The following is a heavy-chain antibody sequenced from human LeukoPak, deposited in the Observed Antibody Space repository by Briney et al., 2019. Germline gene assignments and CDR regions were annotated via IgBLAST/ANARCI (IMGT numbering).Heavy chain of an antibody. CDR1: VGTFSSYA. Sequence: SVKVSCKASVGTFSSYAISWVRQAPGQGLGWRGGIIPIFGTANYAQKFQGKVTITTDESTSTAYKELSRLRYEDTAVYYCARDGGDSNYEARHYYYMDVWGKRTTVTVSS. CDR3: ARDGGDSNYEARHYYYMDV. CDR2: IIPIFGTA. D-gene: IGHD4-11*01. V-gene: IGHV1-69*05. J-gene: IGHJ6*03.